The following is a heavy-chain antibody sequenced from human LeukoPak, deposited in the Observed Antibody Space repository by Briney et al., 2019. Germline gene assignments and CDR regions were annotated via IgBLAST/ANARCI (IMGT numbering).Heavy chain of an antibody. Sequence: GGSLRLSCAASGFTFRGSAMHWVRQASGKGLEWVGRIRSKANSYATAYAASVKGRFTISRDDSKNTAYLQMNSLKTEDTAVYYCTTSGGYYFDYWGQGTLVTVSS. CDR3: TTSGGYYFDY. D-gene: IGHD3-16*01. J-gene: IGHJ4*02. CDR2: IRSKANSYAT. V-gene: IGHV3-73*01. CDR1: GFTFRGSA.